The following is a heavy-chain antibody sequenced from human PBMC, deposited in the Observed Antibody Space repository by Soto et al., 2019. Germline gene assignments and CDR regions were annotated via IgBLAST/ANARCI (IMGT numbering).Heavy chain of an antibody. V-gene: IGHV1-69*06. D-gene: IGHD5-18*01. Sequence: QVQVVQSGAEVKKPGSSVKISCKASGRIFSSFPTSWVRQVPGQGLEWMGGVISASGSVTYAPKFQGRVTMTAVNSAGIGYMELTSLTSEDTAIYYCASGGSRDAYNYVLDQWGPGTMVTVSS. J-gene: IGHJ1*01. CDR1: GRIFSSFP. CDR3: ASGGSRDAYNYVLDQ. CDR2: VISASGSV.